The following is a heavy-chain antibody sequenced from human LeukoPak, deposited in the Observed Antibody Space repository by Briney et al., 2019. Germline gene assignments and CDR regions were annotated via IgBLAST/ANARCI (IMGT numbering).Heavy chain of an antibody. Sequence: GGSLRLSCAASRFTFSSYWMSWVRQAPGKGLEWVANIKQDGSEKSYVDSVKGRFTISRDNAKNSLYLQMNSLRAEDTAVYYCASVKYNSGWFDAFDIWGQGTMVTVSS. CDR3: ASVKYNSGWFDAFDI. CDR2: IKQDGSEK. CDR1: RFTFSSYW. J-gene: IGHJ3*02. V-gene: IGHV3-7*01. D-gene: IGHD6-19*01.